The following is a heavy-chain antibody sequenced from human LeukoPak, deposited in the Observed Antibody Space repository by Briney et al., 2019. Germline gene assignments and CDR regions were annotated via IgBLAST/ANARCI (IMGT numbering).Heavy chain of an antibody. J-gene: IGHJ4*01. CDR1: EYIFTISG. Sequence: ASVKLSDTAAEYIFTISGLSGVRESPGQGLEWMGWISSYNGNTNYAQKLQGRVTMTTDTSTSTAYMELTSLRSDDTAVYYCARGISRNTWYHPLDYWGQGTMVTVSS. CDR2: ISSYNGNT. V-gene: IGHV1-18*01. CDR3: ARGISRNTWYHPLDY. D-gene: IGHD6-13*01.